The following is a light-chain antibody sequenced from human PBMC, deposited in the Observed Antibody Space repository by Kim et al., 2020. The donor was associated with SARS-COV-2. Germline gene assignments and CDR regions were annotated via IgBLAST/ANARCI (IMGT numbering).Light chain of an antibody. J-gene: IGLJ3*02. CDR1: SGSIASTY. Sequence: GSTVTPSCTRSSGSIASTYVQWYQQRPGSAPTTVIYEDNQRPSGVPDRFSGSIDSSSNSASLTISGLKTEDEADYYCQSYDSSSWVFGGGTQLTVL. V-gene: IGLV6-57*03. CDR2: EDN. CDR3: QSYDSSSWV.